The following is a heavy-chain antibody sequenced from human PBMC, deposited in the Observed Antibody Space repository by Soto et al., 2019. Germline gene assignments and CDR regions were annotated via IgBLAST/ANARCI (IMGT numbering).Heavy chain of an antibody. Sequence: ASVKVSCKASGGTYSSYAISWVRQAPGQGLEWMGGIIPIFGTANYAQKFQGRVTITADKSTSTAYMELSSLRSEDTAVYYCARSGDILTGGEGYYYYGMDVWGQGTTVTVSS. J-gene: IGHJ6*02. V-gene: IGHV1-69*06. CDR1: GGTYSSYA. CDR2: IIPIFGTA. D-gene: IGHD3-9*01. CDR3: ARSGDILTGGEGYYYYGMDV.